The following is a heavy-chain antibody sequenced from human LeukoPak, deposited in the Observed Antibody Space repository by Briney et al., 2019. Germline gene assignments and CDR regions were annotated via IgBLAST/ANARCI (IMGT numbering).Heavy chain of an antibody. CDR2: IKQDGSEK. CDR3: ARGEGLRYDYGDY. J-gene: IGHJ4*02. Sequence: GGSLRLSCAASGFTFSSYWMSWVRQAPGKGLEWVANIKQDGSEKYYVDSVKGRFTISRDNAKNSLYLQMNSLRAEDTAVYYCARGEGLRYDYGDYWGQGTLVTVSS. V-gene: IGHV3-7*01. CDR1: GFTFSSYW. D-gene: IGHD2-2*01.